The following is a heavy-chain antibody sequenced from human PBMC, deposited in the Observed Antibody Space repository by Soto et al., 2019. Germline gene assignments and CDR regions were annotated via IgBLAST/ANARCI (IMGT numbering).Heavy chain of an antibody. CDR2: ISAYNGNT. D-gene: IGHD4-17*01. Sequence: QVQLVQSGAEVKKPGASVKVSCTASGYTFTSYGISWVRQAPGQGLEWMGWISAYNGNTNYAQKLQGRVTMTTDTSTSTAYMELRSLRADDTAGYYCARTTVTTSYYYGMDVWGQGTTVTVSS. V-gene: IGHV1-18*01. J-gene: IGHJ6*02. CDR3: ARTTVTTSYYYGMDV. CDR1: GYTFTSYG.